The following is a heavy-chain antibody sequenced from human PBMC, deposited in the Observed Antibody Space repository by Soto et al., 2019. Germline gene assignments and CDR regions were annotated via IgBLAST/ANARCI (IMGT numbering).Heavy chain of an antibody. Sequence: PGGSLRLSCAASGFTFSSYAMYWVHQAPGKGLAWVSVISGSGGSTYYADSVKGRFTISRDNSKSTLYLQMNSLRAEDTAVYYWAKDESRRNRRYFDLWGRGTLVTVSS. J-gene: IGHJ2*01. CDR2: ISGSGGST. V-gene: IGHV3-23*01. D-gene: IGHD4-4*01. CDR3: AKDESRRNRRYFDL. CDR1: GFTFSSYA.